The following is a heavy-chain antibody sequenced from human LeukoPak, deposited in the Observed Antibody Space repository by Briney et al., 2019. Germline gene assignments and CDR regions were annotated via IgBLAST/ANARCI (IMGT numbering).Heavy chain of an antibody. CDR1: GYTFTSNY. Sequence: ASVKVSCKASGYTFTSNYIHWVRQAPGQGLEWMGIIHPSGGNTNYAQKFQGRVAMTRGTSTSTVYMELSSLRSEDPAIYYCARDCSSTRCQGPVFDNWGQGTLVTVSS. J-gene: IGHJ4*02. CDR2: IHPSGGNT. V-gene: IGHV1-46*01. D-gene: IGHD2-2*01. CDR3: ARDCSSTRCQGPVFDN.